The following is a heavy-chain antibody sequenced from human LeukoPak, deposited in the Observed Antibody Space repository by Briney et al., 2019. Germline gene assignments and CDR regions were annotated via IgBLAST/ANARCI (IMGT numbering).Heavy chain of an antibody. J-gene: IGHJ3*02. D-gene: IGHD6-6*01. V-gene: IGHV4-4*07. CDR3: AREEGVYSGSSASAFDI. CDR2: IYTSGST. CDR1: GGSISSYY. Sequence: SETLSLTCTVSGGSISSYYWSWIRQPAGKGLEWIGRIYTSGSTNYNPSLKSRVTISVDTSKNQFSLKLSSVTAADTAVYYCAREEGVYSGSSASAFDIWGQGTMVTVSS.